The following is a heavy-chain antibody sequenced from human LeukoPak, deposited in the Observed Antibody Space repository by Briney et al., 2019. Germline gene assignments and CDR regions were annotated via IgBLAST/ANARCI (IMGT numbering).Heavy chain of an antibody. CDR2: IYYSGST. V-gene: IGHV4-31*03. D-gene: IGHD3-9*01. J-gene: IGHJ3*02. CDR1: GGSISSGGYY. Sequence: NPSETLSLTCTVSGGSISSGGYYCSWIRQHPGKGLEWIGYIYYSGSTYYNPSLKSRVTISVDTSKNQFSLKLSSVTAADTAVYYCARETYYDILTGYLADAFDIWGQGTMVTVSS. CDR3: ARETYYDILTGYLADAFDI.